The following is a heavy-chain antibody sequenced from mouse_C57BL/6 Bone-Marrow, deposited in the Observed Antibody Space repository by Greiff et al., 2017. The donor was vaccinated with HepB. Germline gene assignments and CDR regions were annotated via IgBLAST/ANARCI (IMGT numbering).Heavy chain of an antibody. J-gene: IGHJ3*01. CDR1: GYAFSSSW. CDR2: IYPGDGDT. Sequence: LVKPGASVKISCKASGYAFSSSWMNWVKQRPGKGLEWIGRIYPGDGDTNYNGKFKGKATLTADKSSSTAYMQLSSLTSEDSAVYFCASSYYDYDWFAYWGQGTLVTVSA. V-gene: IGHV1-82*01. D-gene: IGHD2-4*01. CDR3: ASSYYDYDWFAY.